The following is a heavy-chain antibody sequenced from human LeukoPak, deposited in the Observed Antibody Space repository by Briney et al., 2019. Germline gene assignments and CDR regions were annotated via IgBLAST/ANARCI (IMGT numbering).Heavy chain of an antibody. D-gene: IGHD4-11*01. CDR3: ARHTVWAGYYYYYGMDV. CDR1: GGSFSGYY. CDR2: INHSGST. Sequence: PSETPSLTCAVYGGSFSGYYCSWIRQPPGKGLEWIGEINHSGSTNYNPSLKSRVTISVDTSKNQFSLKLSSVTAADTAVYYCARHTVWAGYYYYYGMDVWGQGTTVTVSS. J-gene: IGHJ6*02. V-gene: IGHV4-34*01.